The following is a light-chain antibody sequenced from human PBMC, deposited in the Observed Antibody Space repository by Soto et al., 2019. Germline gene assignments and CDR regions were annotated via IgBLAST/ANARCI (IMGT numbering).Light chain of an antibody. CDR2: HET. V-gene: IGLV3-1*01. J-gene: IGLJ2*01. Sequence: SYELTQPPSVSVSPGQTASITCSGDKLGDKYVSWYQQKPGQSPISVIHHETNRPSGIPERFSGSNSGNTATLTISGTQAMDEADYYCQAWDSSTVVFGGGTKVTVL. CDR1: KLGDKY. CDR3: QAWDSSTVV.